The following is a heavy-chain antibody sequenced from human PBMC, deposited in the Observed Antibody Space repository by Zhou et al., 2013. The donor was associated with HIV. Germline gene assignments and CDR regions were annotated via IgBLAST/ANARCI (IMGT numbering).Heavy chain of an antibody. CDR3: ARSITNGRSIPARPSDAFDI. CDR1: GGTFSSYA. J-gene: IGHJ3*02. Sequence: QVQLVQSGAEVKKPGSSVKVSCKASGGTFSSYAISWVRQAPGQGLEWMGGIIPIFGTTNYAQKFQGRVTITTDESTSTAYMELSSLRSEDTAVYYCARSITNGRSIPARPSDAFDIWGQGTMVTVSS. CDR2: IIPIFGTT. D-gene: IGHD6-6*01. V-gene: IGHV1-69*05.